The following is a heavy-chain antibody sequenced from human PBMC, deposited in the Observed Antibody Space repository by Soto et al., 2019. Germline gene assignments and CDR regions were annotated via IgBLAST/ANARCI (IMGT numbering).Heavy chain of an antibody. CDR1: GFTFSDYS. D-gene: IGHD2-21*02. J-gene: IGHJ3*02. CDR2: ISSIGSTI. Sequence: QVLLVESGGGLVKPGGSLRLSCAASGFTFSDYSMSWIRQAPGKGLEWVPYISSIGSTIYYADSVKGRFTISRDNAKNSLYLQMNSLRAEDTAVYYCARETRGYCGGDCYSDDAFDIWGQGTMVTVSS. V-gene: IGHV3-11*01. CDR3: ARETRGYCGGDCYSDDAFDI.